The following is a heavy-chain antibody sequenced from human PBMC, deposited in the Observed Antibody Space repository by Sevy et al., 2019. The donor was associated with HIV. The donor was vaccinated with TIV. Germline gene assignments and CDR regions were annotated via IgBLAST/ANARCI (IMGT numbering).Heavy chain of an antibody. D-gene: IGHD2-2*01. J-gene: IGHJ6*02. CDR1: GFTFSSYG. Sequence: GGSLRLSCAASGFTFSSYGMHWVRQAPGKGLEWVAVISYDGSNKYYADSVKGRFTISRDNSKNTLYLQMNSLRAEDTAVYYCAKDQVVVVPAAIPYYYYYYGMDVWGQGTTVTVSS. CDR2: ISYDGSNK. V-gene: IGHV3-30*18. CDR3: AKDQVVVVPAAIPYYYYYYGMDV.